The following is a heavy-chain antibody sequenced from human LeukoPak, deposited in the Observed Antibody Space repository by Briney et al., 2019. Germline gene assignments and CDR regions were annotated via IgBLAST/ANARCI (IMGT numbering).Heavy chain of an antibody. V-gene: IGHV4-4*07. CDR1: GGSISSYY. CDR2: IYTSGST. Sequence: SETLSLTCTVSGGSISSYYWSWIRQPAGKGLEWIGRIYTSGSTNYNLSLMSRVTMSVDTSKNQFSLKLSSVTAADTAVYYCAGGYVDAFDIWGQGTMVTVSS. CDR3: AGGYVDAFDI. D-gene: IGHD1-1*01. J-gene: IGHJ3*02.